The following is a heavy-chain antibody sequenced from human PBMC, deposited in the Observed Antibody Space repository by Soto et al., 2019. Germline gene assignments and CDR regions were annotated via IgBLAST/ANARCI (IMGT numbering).Heavy chain of an antibody. CDR1: GYTFTSYY. Sequence: QVQLVQSGAEVKKPRASVKVSCKASGYTFTSYYMHWVRRAPGQGLECMGIINPSGGSTSYAQKFQGRVTMTRDTSTSTVYMELSSLRSEDTAVYYCTYGSGSYYPYWGQGTLVTVSS. CDR2: INPSGGST. J-gene: IGHJ4*02. CDR3: TYGSGSYYPY. D-gene: IGHD3-10*01. V-gene: IGHV1-46*01.